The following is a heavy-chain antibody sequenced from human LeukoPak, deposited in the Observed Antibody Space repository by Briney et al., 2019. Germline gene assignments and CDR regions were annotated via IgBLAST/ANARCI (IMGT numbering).Heavy chain of an antibody. CDR2: IVGSGNTI. J-gene: IGHJ6*02. D-gene: IGHD5-18*01. Sequence: PGGSLRLSCAASGFTFSSYAMSWVRQAPGKGLEWISHIVGSGNTIYYADSVKGRFTVSRDNAKNSLYLQVSSLRAEDTAVYYCARGGLWLTDSMAVWGQGTAVTVSS. CDR3: ARGGLWLTDSMAV. V-gene: IGHV3-48*04. CDR1: GFTFSSYA.